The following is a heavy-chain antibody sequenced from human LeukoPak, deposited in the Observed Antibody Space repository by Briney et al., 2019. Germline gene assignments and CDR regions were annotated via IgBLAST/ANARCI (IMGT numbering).Heavy chain of an antibody. CDR3: ARAELELPRVIDY. V-gene: IGHV3-48*04. CDR1: GFTFSSYS. Sequence: GGSLRLSCAASGFTFSSYSMNWVRQAPGKGLGWVSYISSSSSTIYYADSVKGRFTISRDNAKNSLYLQMNSLRAEDTAVYYCARAELELPRVIDYWSQGTLVTVSS. CDR2: ISSSSSTI. J-gene: IGHJ4*02. D-gene: IGHD1-7*01.